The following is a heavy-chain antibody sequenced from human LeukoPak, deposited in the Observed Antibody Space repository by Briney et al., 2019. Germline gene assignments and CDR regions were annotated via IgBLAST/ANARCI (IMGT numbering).Heavy chain of an antibody. D-gene: IGHD6-19*01. CDR2: IYYSGST. Sequence: SETLSLTCTVSGGSISSYYWSWIRQPPGKGLEWIGYIYYSGSTNYNPSLKSRVTISVDTSKNQFSLKLSSVTAADTAVYYCARGISSGWDLYFDYWGQGTLVTVFS. V-gene: IGHV4-59*01. CDR1: GGSISSYY. CDR3: ARGISSGWDLYFDY. J-gene: IGHJ4*02.